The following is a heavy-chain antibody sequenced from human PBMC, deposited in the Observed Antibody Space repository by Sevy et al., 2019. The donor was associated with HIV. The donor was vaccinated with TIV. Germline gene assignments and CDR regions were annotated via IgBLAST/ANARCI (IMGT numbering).Heavy chain of an antibody. J-gene: IGHJ4*02. CDR3: AMGSSYYGDY. Sequence: ASGKVSCKAFGDAFRTDAISWVRQAPGQGLEWIGEIIPIFHTTHYAQKFQDRVTITADESTNTAYMEIRSLRSVDTAVYFCAMGSSYYGDYWGQGTLVTVSS. V-gene: IGHV1-69*13. CDR2: IIPIFHTT. D-gene: IGHD3-22*01. CDR1: GDAFRTDA.